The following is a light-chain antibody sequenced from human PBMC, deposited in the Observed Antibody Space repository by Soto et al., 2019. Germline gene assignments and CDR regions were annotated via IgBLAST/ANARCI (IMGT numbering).Light chain of an antibody. V-gene: IGKV3D-20*02. CDR2: GAS. J-gene: IGKJ5*01. CDR3: QQRSNLVS. CDR1: QTVSSRY. Sequence: DIVLTQSPATLSLSPGERATLSCRASQTVSSRYLAWYQQKPGQAPRLLIYGASSRATGIPDRFSGSGSGTDFTLTISSLEPEDFAVYYCQQRSNLVSFGPGTRLEI.